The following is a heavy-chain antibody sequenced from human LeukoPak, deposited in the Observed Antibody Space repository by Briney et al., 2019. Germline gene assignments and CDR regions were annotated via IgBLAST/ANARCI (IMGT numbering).Heavy chain of an antibody. CDR1: GFTFSSYA. CDR2: IYSSGVT. Sequence: GGSLRLSCAASGFTFSSYAMHWVRQAPGKGLEWVAVIYSSGVTYYADSVKGRFTISRDNSKNTVNLHMTSLRAEDTAIYYCARLWSNYGNSFDSWGQGTLVTVAS. D-gene: IGHD4-17*01. J-gene: IGHJ4*02. V-gene: IGHV3-66*01. CDR3: ARLWSNYGNSFDS.